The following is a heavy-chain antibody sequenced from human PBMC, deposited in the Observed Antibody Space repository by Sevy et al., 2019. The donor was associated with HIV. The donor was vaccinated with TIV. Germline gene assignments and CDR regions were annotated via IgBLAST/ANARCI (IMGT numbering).Heavy chain of an antibody. V-gene: IGHV3-21*01. Sequence: GGSLRLSCAASGFTFSYYNMNWVRQAPGKGLEWVSSISSGSSYIFYVDSVKGRFTISRDNAKDSLFLQMNSLRAEDTAVYCCARNLDYYASGPPDSWGRGTLVTVSS. CDR3: ARNLDYYASGPPDS. CDR2: ISSGSSYI. CDR1: GFTFSYYN. D-gene: IGHD3-10*01. J-gene: IGHJ4*02.